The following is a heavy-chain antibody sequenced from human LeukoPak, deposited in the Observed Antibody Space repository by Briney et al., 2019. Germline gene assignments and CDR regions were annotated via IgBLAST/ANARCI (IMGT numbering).Heavy chain of an antibody. CDR2: IYYSGST. V-gene: IGHV4-59*08. J-gene: IGHJ5*02. CDR3: ASDLPSRSWHNWFDP. CDR1: GGSISSYY. D-gene: IGHD1-26*01. Sequence: SETLSLTCTVSGGSISSYYWSWVRQPPGKGLEWIGYIYYSGSTNYSASLKSGGTISVDTSKNKLSLKLSSVTAADTAVYYCASDLPSRSWHNWFDPWGQGTLVTVSS.